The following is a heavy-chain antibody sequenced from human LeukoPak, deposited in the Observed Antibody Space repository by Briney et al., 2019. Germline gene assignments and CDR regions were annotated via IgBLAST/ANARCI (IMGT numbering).Heavy chain of an antibody. CDR3: ARFEWLQPIDY. V-gene: IGHV4-31*03. D-gene: IGHD5-24*01. CDR2: ICYSGST. J-gene: IGHJ4*02. Sequence: PSQTLSLTCTVSGGSISSGGYYWSWIRQHPGKGLEWIGYICYSGSTYYNPSLKSRVTISVDTSKNQFSLKLSSVTAADTAVYYCARFEWLQPIDYWGQGTLVTVSS. CDR1: GGSISSGGYY.